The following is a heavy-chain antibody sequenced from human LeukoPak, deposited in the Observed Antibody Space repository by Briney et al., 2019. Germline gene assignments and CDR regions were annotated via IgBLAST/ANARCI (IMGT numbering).Heavy chain of an antibody. J-gene: IGHJ4*02. CDR3: VRWVTGLDY. Sequence: GGSLRLSCSASGFTFSTYAMHWVRQAPGKGLEYVSAISSDGIRTYYADSVKGRFTISRGNSKNTVYVQMSSLRSEDTAVYYCVRWVTGLDYWGQGILVTVSS. V-gene: IGHV3-64*03. D-gene: IGHD2-21*02. CDR1: GFTFSTYA. CDR2: ISSDGIRT.